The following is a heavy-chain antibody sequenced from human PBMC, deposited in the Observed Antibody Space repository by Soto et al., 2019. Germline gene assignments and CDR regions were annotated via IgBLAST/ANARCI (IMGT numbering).Heavy chain of an antibody. CDR1: GFTFSSYG. J-gene: IGHJ3*02. CDR2: IWYDGSNK. CDR3: ARVRLRLRYDAFDI. Sequence: QVQLVESGGGVVQPGRSLRLSCAASGFTFSSYGMHWVRQAPGKGLEWVAVIWYDGSNKYYADSVKGRFTISRDNSKNTLYLQMNSLRAEDTAVYYCARVRLRLRYDAFDIWGQGTMVTVSS. V-gene: IGHV3-33*01. D-gene: IGHD5-12*01.